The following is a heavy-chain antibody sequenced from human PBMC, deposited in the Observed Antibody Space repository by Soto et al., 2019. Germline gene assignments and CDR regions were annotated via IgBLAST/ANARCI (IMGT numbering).Heavy chain of an antibody. CDR2: IYYSGST. V-gene: IGHV4-59*01. Sequence: SETLSLTCTVSGGSISSYYWSWIRQPPGKGLEWIGYIYYSGSTNYNPSLKSRVTISVDTSKNQFSLKLSSVTAADTAVYYCARDAKVRGVSQLNWFDPWGQGTLVTISS. CDR3: ARDAKVRGVSQLNWFDP. J-gene: IGHJ5*02. D-gene: IGHD3-10*01. CDR1: GGSISSYY.